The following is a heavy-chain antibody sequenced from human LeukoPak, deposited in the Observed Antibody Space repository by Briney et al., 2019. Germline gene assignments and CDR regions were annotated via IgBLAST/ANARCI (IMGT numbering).Heavy chain of an antibody. D-gene: IGHD3-22*01. J-gene: IGHJ5*02. CDR2: IYTSGST. V-gene: IGHV4-61*02. Sequence: SETLSLTCTVPGGSISSGSYYWSWIRQPAGKGLEWIGRIYTSGSTNYNPSLKSRVTISVDTSKNQFSLKLSSVTAADTAVYYCARDEDYYDSSGYRNWFDPWGQGTLVTVSS. CDR3: ARDEDYYDSSGYRNWFDP. CDR1: GGSISSGSYY.